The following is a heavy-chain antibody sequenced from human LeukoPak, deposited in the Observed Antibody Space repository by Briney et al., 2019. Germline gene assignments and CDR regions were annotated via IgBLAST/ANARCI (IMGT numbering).Heavy chain of an antibody. CDR1: GYTFTSYG. Sequence: ASVKVSCKASGYTFTSYGVSWVRQAPGQGLEWMGWVSAYNGNTNYAQKLQGRVTMTTDTSTSTAYMELRSLRSDDTAVYYCARVGQQQNLFDYWGQGTLVTVSS. J-gene: IGHJ4*02. CDR3: ARVGQQQNLFDY. V-gene: IGHV1-18*04. D-gene: IGHD6-13*01. CDR2: VSAYNGNT.